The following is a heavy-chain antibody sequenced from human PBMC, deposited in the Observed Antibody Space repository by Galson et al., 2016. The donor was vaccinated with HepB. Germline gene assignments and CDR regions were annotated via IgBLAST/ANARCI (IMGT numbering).Heavy chain of an antibody. CDR1: GGTVTSGSDY. CDR3: ASEGTY. V-gene: IGHV4-61*01. CDR2: IHSSGST. J-gene: IGHJ4*02. Sequence: SETLSLTCTVAGGTVTSGSDYWTWIRQPPGKGLEWIGYIHSSGSTNYNPSLKSRVTISVDTSKNQFSLRLSSVTAADTAMYYCASEGTYWGQGTLVSVSS.